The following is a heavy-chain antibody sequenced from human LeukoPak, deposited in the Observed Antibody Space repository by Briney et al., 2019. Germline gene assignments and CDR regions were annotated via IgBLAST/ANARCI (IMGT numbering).Heavy chain of an antibody. D-gene: IGHD6-6*01. CDR2: ISSSSSYI. CDR1: RFTFSNYA. CDR3: ARDLLIAARGNWFDP. J-gene: IGHJ5*02. Sequence: GGSLRLSCAASRFTFSNYAMHWVRQAPGKGLEWVSSISSSSSYIYYADSVKGRFTISRDNAKNSLYLQMNSLRAEDTAVYYCARDLLIAARGNWFDPWGQGTLVTVSS. V-gene: IGHV3-21*01.